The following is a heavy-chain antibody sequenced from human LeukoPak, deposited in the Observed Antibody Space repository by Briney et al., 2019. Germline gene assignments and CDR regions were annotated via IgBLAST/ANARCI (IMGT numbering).Heavy chain of an antibody. D-gene: IGHD6-19*01. J-gene: IGHJ4*02. CDR1: GGSFSGYY. Sequence: PSETLSLTCAVYGGSFSGYYWSWVRQAPGKGLGWVSAISGSGGSTYYADSVKGRFTISRDNSKNTLYLQMNSLRAEDTAVYYCAKGYSSGWSGFSAFDYWGQGTLVTVSS. V-gene: IGHV3-23*01. CDR3: AKGYSSGWSGFSAFDY. CDR2: ISGSGGST.